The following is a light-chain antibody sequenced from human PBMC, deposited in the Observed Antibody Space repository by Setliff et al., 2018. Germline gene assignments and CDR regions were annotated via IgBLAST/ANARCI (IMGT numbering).Light chain of an antibody. J-gene: IGLJ1*01. CDR3: NSYTGRNTFV. V-gene: IGLV2-14*03. Sequence: QSVLTQPASVSGSPGQSITISCTGSSSDVVDYNYLTWYQHHPGKAPKVIIYDVSQRPAGVSNRFSGSKSGNTASLSISGLQAEDEADYYCNSYTGRNTFVIGTGTKVTVL. CDR2: DVS. CDR1: SSDVVDYNY.